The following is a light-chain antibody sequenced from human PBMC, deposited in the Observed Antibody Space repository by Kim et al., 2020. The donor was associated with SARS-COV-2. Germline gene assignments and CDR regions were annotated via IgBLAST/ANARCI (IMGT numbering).Light chain of an antibody. CDR3: ATWDDRLNVWM. V-gene: IGLV1-44*01. CDR1: SSNIGVNS. J-gene: IGLJ3*02. CDR2: RDN. Sequence: GQTVTISCSGGSSNIGVNSVNWYQQFPGTAPKLLIHRDNQRPSGVPDRFSGSKSGTSASLALSGLLSEDEADYYCATWDDRLNVWMFGGGTKLTVL.